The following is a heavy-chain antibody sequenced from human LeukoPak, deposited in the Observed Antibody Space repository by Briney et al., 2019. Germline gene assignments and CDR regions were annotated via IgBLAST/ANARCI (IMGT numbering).Heavy chain of an antibody. Sequence: ASVKVSCKVSGYSLTELSMHWVRQAPGKGLEWMGGFDPDDGETPLFAQKFQGRVSMTEDTSTDTAYMELSSLSSEDTAVYYCATGTIYCSSCSGDYWGQGILVTVSS. V-gene: IGHV1-24*01. CDR1: GYSLTELS. J-gene: IGHJ4*02. CDR2: FDPDDGET. D-gene: IGHD2-2*01. CDR3: ATGTIYCSSCSGDY.